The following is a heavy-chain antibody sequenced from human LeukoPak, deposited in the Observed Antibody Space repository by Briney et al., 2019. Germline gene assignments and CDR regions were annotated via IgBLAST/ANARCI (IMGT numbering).Heavy chain of an antibody. J-gene: IGHJ5*02. D-gene: IGHD6-6*01. Sequence: ASVKVSCKASGGSFSSYTINWVRQAPGQGLEWMGWINPSSGGTNYAQKFRGRVTMTRDTSISTAYMELSRLRSEDTAVYYCAREGSSSSYNWFDPWGQGTLVTVSS. CDR1: GGSFSSYT. CDR3: AREGSSSSYNWFDP. CDR2: INPSSGGT. V-gene: IGHV1-2*02.